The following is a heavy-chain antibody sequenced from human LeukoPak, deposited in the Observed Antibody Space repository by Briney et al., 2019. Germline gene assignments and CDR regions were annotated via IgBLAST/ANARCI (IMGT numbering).Heavy chain of an antibody. J-gene: IGHJ5*02. D-gene: IGHD3-3*01. CDR2: INHSGST. CDR1: GGSFSGHY. Sequence: PSETLSLTCAVYGGSFSGHYWSWIRQPPGKGLEWIGEINHSGSTNYNPSLKSRVTISVDTSKNQFSLKLSSVTAADTAVYYFARAPYSDFWSSYPTKLRANWFDPWAREPWSPSPQ. V-gene: IGHV4-34*01. CDR3: ARAPYSDFWSSYPTKLRANWFDP.